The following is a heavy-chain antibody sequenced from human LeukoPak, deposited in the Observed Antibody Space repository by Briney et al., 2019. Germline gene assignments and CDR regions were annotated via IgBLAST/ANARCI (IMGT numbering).Heavy chain of an antibody. CDR3: ARQCSGGSCYSGFGYYYGMDV. V-gene: IGHV4-34*01. J-gene: IGHJ6*02. D-gene: IGHD2-15*01. Sequence: PSETLSLTCAVYGGSFSGYYWSWIRQPPGKGLKWIGEINHSGSTNYNPSLKSRVTISVDTSKNQFSLKLSSVTAADTAVYYCARQCSGGSCYSGFGYYYGMDVWGQGTTVTVSS. CDR2: INHSGST. CDR1: GGSFSGYY.